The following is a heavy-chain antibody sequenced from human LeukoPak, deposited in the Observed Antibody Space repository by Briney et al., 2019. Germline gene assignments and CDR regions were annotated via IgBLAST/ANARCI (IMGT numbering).Heavy chain of an antibody. CDR1: GFTFSSQW. CDR2: INHSGST. CDR3: ARGRYYMDV. Sequence: PGGSLRLSCEASGFTFSSQWMSWVRQAPGKGLEWIGEINHSGSTNYNPSLKSRVTISVDTSKNQFSLKLSSVTAADTAVYYCARGRYYMDVWGKGTTVTVSS. J-gene: IGHJ6*03. V-gene: IGHV4-34*01.